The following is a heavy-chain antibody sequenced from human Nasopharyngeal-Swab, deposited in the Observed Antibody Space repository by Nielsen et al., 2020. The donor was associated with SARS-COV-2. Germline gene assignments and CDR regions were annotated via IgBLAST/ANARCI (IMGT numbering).Heavy chain of an antibody. Sequence: SETLSLTCTVSGGSISSSNYYWGWIRQPPGKGLEWIGYIYYSGNTNYNPSLKSRVTISVDTSKNQFSLKLSSVTAADTAVYYCARQPRYSSGWYRYFDLWGRGTLVTVSS. CDR1: GGSISSSNYY. D-gene: IGHD6-19*01. CDR2: IYYSGNT. CDR3: ARQPRYSSGWYRYFDL. V-gene: IGHV4-61*05. J-gene: IGHJ2*01.